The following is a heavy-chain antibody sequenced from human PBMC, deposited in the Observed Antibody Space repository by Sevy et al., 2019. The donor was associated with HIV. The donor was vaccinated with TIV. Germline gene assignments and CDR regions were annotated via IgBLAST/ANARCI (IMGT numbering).Heavy chain of an antibody. CDR1: EFTFNNYG. CDR2: ISGSSSDI. CDR3: ARDGSAYGSGIPDY. Sequence: GGSLRLSCAASEFTFNNYGMHWVRQAPGKGLEWVSSISGSSSDIFYADSVKGRFTISRDNAKNSLYLQMNSLRAEDTAVYYCARDGSAYGSGIPDYWGQGTLVTVSS. J-gene: IGHJ4*02. D-gene: IGHD3-10*01. V-gene: IGHV3-21*01.